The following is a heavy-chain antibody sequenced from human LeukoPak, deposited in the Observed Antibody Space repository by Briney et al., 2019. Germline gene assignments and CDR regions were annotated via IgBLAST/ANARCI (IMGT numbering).Heavy chain of an antibody. CDR2: IYYNGNT. Sequence: SETLSLTCTVSGGSISGSYWSWLRQSPGKGLEWFGHIYYNGNTDYNPSLRSRLTMSVDTSKNQFSLKLTSVTAADTALYYCAKGGWSLDIWGQGTMVTVSS. CDR1: GGSISGSY. V-gene: IGHV4-59*03. D-gene: IGHD6-19*01. CDR3: AKGGWSLDI. J-gene: IGHJ3*02.